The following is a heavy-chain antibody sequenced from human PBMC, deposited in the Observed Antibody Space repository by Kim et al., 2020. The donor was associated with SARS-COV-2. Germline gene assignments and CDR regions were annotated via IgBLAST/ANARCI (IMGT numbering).Heavy chain of an antibody. J-gene: IGHJ6*01. Sequence: SETLSLTCTVSGGSISSYYWSWIRQPPGKGLEWIGYIYYSGSTNYNPSLKSRVSISVDTSKNQFSLKLSSVTTPDTAVYYFARATRDIVVVPAASGYYY. D-gene: IGHD2-2*01. CDR3: ARATRDIVVVPAASGYYY. CDR2: IYYSGST. CDR1: GGSISSYY. V-gene: IGHV4-59*01.